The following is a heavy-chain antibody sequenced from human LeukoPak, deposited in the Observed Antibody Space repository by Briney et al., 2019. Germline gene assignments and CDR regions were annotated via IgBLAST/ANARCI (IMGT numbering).Heavy chain of an antibody. D-gene: IGHD3-3*01. Sequence: SVRVSCKASGGTFSSYAISWVRQAPGQGLEWMGGIIPIFGTANYAQKFQGRVTITTDESTSTAYMELSSLRSEDTAVYYCARGDPIFGVGNFDYWGQGTLVTVSS. CDR1: GGTFSSYA. CDR3: ARGDPIFGVGNFDY. CDR2: IIPIFGTA. J-gene: IGHJ4*02. V-gene: IGHV1-69*05.